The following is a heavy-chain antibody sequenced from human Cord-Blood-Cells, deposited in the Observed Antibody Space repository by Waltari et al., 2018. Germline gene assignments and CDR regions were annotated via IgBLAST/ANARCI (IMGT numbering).Heavy chain of an antibody. J-gene: IGHJ4*02. D-gene: IGHD6-13*01. CDR3: ARDLYSSSWEADY. CDR2: INPNSGGT. Sequence: QVQLVQSGAEVKKPGASVKVSCKASGYTFTGYYMHCVRQAPGQGPEWMGWINPNSGGTNYAQKFQGRVTMTRDTSISTAYMELSRLRSDDTAVYYCARDLYSSSWEADYWGQGTLVTVSS. CDR1: GYTFTGYY. V-gene: IGHV1-2*02.